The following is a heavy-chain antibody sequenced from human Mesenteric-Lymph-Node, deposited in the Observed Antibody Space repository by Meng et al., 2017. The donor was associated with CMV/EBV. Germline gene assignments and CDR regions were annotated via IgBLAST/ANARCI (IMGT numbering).Heavy chain of an antibody. CDR2: IGTLHDT. J-gene: IGHJ6*02. V-gene: IGHV3-13*01. Sequence: GESLMISCVASGFTFSDYDTHWVRQVTGKRLEWLSAIGTLHDTFYPDSVKGRFTISRENAKNSLYLQMNSLRAGDTAVYYCARASKDYLDGHWNYGMDVWGQGTTVTVSS. D-gene: IGHD3-3*01. CDR3: ARASKDYLDGHWNYGMDV. CDR1: GFTFSDYD.